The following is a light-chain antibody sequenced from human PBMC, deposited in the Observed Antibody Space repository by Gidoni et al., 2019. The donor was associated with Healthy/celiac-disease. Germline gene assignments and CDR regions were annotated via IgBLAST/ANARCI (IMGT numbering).Light chain of an antibody. CDR2: KAS. Sequence: DIQMTQSPSTLSASVGDRVTITCRASQSISSWLAWYQQKPGKAPKLLIYKASSLESGVPSRFSGSGSGTEFTLTISSLQPYDFATYYCQQYNSYSPPTFGQGTKLEIK. CDR1: QSISSW. CDR3: QQYNSYSPPT. V-gene: IGKV1-5*03. J-gene: IGKJ2*01.